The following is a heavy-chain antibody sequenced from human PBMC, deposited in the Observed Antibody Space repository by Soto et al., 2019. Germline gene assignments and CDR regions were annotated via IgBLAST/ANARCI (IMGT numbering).Heavy chain of an antibody. CDR3: AQEVDAFDI. CDR2: ISYNGRSK. Sequence: VPLVESGGGVVQPGRSLTLSCAASGFTFSGYAMHWLRQAPGKGLEWVTFISYNGRSKFHADSVKGRFTISRDNSKNTLYLQMNSLRAEDTAVYYCAQEVDAFDIWGQGTMVTVSS. CDR1: GFTFSGYA. J-gene: IGHJ3*02. V-gene: IGHV3-30*18.